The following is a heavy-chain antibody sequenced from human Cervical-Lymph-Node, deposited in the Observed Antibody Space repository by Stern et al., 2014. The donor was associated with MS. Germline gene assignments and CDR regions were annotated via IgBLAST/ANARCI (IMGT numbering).Heavy chain of an antibody. CDR1: GCPVSSGSYY. Sequence: QVQLVESGPGLVKPSETLSLTCTVSGCPVSSGSYYWSWIRQPPGQGLDWIGHIPYSGRTNYNPSLKSRVTMSVGTSKNQFSLNLTAVTAADAAVYYCARQSRWGQGTLVTVSS. D-gene: IGHD5/OR15-5a*01. CDR3: ARQSR. CDR2: IPYSGRT. V-gene: IGHV4-61*01. J-gene: IGHJ4*01.